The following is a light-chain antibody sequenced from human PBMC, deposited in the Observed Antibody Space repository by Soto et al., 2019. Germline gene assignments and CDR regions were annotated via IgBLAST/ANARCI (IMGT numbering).Light chain of an antibody. CDR1: QSVSSSY. CDR2: GAS. CDR3: QQYDSSPLT. J-gene: IGKJ5*01. V-gene: IGKV3-20*01. Sequence: EIVLTQSPGTLSLSPGERATLSCRASQSVSSSYLAWYQQKPGQAPSLLIYGASSRATGIPDRFSGSGSGTDFTLTISRLEPEDFAVYYWQQYDSSPLTFGPGTRLEIK.